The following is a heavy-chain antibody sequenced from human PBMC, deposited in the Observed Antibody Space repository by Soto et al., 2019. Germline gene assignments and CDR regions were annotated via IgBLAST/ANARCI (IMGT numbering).Heavy chain of an antibody. Sequence: QVQLVESGGGVVQSGTSLRLSCAASGFTLRSYGMHWVRQAPGKGLEWVAVIWHDGSEKYYADSVRGRFTVSRDNYKSKLDLQMNSLRVEDTAIYYCARDKGSDAPIDIWGQGTMVTVSS. V-gene: IGHV3-33*01. CDR2: IWHDGSEK. J-gene: IGHJ3*02. CDR1: GFTLRSYG. CDR3: ARDKGSDAPIDI. D-gene: IGHD3-10*01.